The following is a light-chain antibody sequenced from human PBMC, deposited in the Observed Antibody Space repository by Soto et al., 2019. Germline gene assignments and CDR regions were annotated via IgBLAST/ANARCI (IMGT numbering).Light chain of an antibody. V-gene: IGKV3-20*01. CDR3: QQYGSSGK. CDR2: GAS. J-gene: IGKJ1*01. CDR1: QSVSNNY. Sequence: EIVLTQSPGTLSLSTGERATLSCRASQSVSNNYLAWYQQQPGQAPRLLIYGASNRATGIPDRFSGSGSGTDLPLTISRLEPEDFAVYYCQQYGSSGKFGQGTKVDI.